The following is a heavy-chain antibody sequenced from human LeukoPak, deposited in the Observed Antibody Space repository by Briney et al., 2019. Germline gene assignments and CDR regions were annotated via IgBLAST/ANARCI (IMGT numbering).Heavy chain of an antibody. V-gene: IGHV3-33*05. CDR3: ARDLSAAFDF. CDR1: GFPFSSYG. D-gene: IGHD6-19*01. Sequence: GRTLRLSCAASGFPFSSYGMHWVRQAPGKGLEWVARLVYDERSDYANSVKGRLSISRDNSKNTLFLDMSDLRVEDTAVYYCARDLSAAFDFWGQGVLVTVSS. J-gene: IGHJ4*02. CDR2: LVYDERS.